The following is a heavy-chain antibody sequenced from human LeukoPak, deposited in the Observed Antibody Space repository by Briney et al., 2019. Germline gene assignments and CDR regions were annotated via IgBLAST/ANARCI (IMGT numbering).Heavy chain of an antibody. CDR1: GFTFSDSA. CDR3: TGGSGWYSPDY. J-gene: IGHJ4*02. CDR2: IRGRTNSYAT. V-gene: IGHV3-73*01. D-gene: IGHD6-19*01. Sequence: GGSLRLSCAASGFTFSDSAMNWVRQASGKGLEWVGHIRGRTNSYATAYAESVRGRFTISRDDSKNTAHLQMNSLKTEDTAVYYCTGGSGWYSPDYWGQGTLVTVSS.